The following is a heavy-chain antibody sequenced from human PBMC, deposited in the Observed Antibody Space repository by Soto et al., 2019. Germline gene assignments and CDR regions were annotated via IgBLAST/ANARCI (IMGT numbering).Heavy chain of an antibody. CDR1: GFTFSSDW. J-gene: IGHJ4*02. Sequence: EVQLVESGGGLVQPGGSLRLSCAASGFTFSSDWMHWVRQAPGKGLVWVSRMNSAGSRTTYADSVKGRFTISRDNAKNTLYRQMDSLRAEDTAVYYCARWLWGWYGFDYWGQGTLVTVSS. CDR3: ARWLWGWYGFDY. D-gene: IGHD6-19*01. CDR2: MNSAGSRT. V-gene: IGHV3-74*01.